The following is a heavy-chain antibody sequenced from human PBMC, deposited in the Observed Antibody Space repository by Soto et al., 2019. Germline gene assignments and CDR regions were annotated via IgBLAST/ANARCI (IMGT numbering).Heavy chain of an antibody. J-gene: IGHJ4*02. CDR2: INPNSGGT. D-gene: IGHD3-16*02. CDR3: AILTPIIGVY. V-gene: IGHV1-2*02. CDR1: GYTFTGYY. Sequence: ASVKVSCKASGYTFTGYYMHWVRQAPGQGLEWMGWINPNSGGTNYAQKFQGRVTITADRSTTTAYMELISLRSDDTAVYYCAILTPIIGVYWAQVAQVTVSS.